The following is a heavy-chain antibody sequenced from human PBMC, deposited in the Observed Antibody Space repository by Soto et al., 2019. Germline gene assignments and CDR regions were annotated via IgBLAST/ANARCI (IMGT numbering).Heavy chain of an antibody. D-gene: IGHD6-6*01. CDR1: GGTFSSYA. CDR3: AISRACSSSSGAFDI. CDR2: IITIFGTA. Sequence: QVQLVQSGAEVKKPGSSMKVSCKDSGGTFSSYAISWVRQAPGQGLEWMGGIITIFGTANYAQKFQGRGTITADESTSTAYMELSSLRSEDTAVYYCAISRACSSSSGAFDIWGQGTMVTVSS. J-gene: IGHJ3*02. V-gene: IGHV1-69*01.